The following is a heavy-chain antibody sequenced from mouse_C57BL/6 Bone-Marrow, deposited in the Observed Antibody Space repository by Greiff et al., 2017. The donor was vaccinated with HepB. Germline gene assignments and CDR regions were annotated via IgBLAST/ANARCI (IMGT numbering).Heavy chain of an antibody. D-gene: IGHD1-1*01. CDR2: VYPYNGGT. J-gene: IGHJ2*01. V-gene: IGHV1-36*01. Sequence: EVQLVESGPVLVKPGPSVKISCKASGFTFTDYYMHWVKQSHGKSLEWIGLVYPYNGGTSYNQKFKGKATLTVDKSSSTAYMELNSLTSEDSAVYYCARLYYGSSYPYYFDYWGQGTTLTVSS. CDR3: ARLYYGSSYPYYFDY. CDR1: GFTFTDYY.